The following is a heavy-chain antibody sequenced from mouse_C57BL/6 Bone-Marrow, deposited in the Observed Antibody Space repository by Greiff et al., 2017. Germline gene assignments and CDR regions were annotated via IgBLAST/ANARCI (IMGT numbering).Heavy chain of an antibody. CDR2: IHPNSGST. J-gene: IGHJ2*01. Sequence: QVLLQQSGAELVKPGASVKLSCKASGYTFTSYWMHWVKQRPGQGLEWIGMIHPNSGSTNYNEKFKSKATLTVDKSSSTAYMQLSSLTSEDSAVFYCARDGYYKDYWGQGTTLTVSS. D-gene: IGHD2-3*01. CDR3: ARDGYYKDY. CDR1: GYTFTSYW. V-gene: IGHV1-64*01.